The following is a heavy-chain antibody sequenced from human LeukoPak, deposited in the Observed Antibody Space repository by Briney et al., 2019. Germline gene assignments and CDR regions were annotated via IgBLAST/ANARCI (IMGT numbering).Heavy chain of an antibody. D-gene: IGHD3-22*01. CDR3: AKGTYDSRGHFDY. V-gene: IGHV3-23*01. CDR1: GFTFSSYA. J-gene: IGHJ4*02. CDR2: ISGSGTNT. Sequence: GGSLRLSCVASGFTFSSYAMTWVRQAPGKGLEWVSGISGSGTNTYYADSVKGRSTISRDNSKNTLYLQMNSLRAEDTAAYYCAKGTYDSRGHFDYWGQGTLVSVSS.